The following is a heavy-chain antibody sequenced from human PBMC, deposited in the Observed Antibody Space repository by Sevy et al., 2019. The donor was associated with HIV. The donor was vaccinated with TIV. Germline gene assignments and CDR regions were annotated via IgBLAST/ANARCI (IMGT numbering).Heavy chain of an antibody. CDR3: ARGYSNYLIDY. V-gene: IGHV3-21*01. D-gene: IGHD4-4*01. Sequence: GGSLRLSCAASGFTFSSYSMNWVRQAPGKGLEWVSAISSSSSDRYYADSVKGRFTISRDNAKTSLFLQMNSLRAEDTAVYYCARGYSNYLIDYWGQGTLVTVSS. J-gene: IGHJ4*02. CDR1: GFTFSSYS. CDR2: ISSSSSDR.